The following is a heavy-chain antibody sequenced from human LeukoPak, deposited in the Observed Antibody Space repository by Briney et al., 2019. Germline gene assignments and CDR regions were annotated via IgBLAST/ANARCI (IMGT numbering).Heavy chain of an antibody. D-gene: IGHD1-7*01. J-gene: IGHJ6*02. V-gene: IGHV3-30-3*01. CDR2: ISYDGSNK. CDR1: GFTFSSYA. CDR3: ARERTGTRRTYGMDV. Sequence: PGGSLRLSCAASGFTFSSYAMHLVRQAPGKGLEWVVVISYDGSNKYYADSVKGRFTISRDNSKNTLYLQMNSLRAEDTAVYYCARERTGTRRTYGMDVWGQGTTVTVSS.